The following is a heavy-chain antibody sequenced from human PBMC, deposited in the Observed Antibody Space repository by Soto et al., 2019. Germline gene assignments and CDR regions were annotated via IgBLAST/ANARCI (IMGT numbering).Heavy chain of an antibody. CDR1: GFTFSTYS. Sequence: GGSLRLSCAASGFTFSTYSMNWVRQAPGKGLEWVSYISSSSSTIYYADSVKGRFTISRDNAKNSLFLQMNSLRAEDTAVYYCARDKVCSSTTCYANDYWGQGTLVTVSS. V-gene: IGHV3-48*01. CDR3: ARDKVCSSTTCYANDY. J-gene: IGHJ4*02. CDR2: ISSSSSTI. D-gene: IGHD2-2*01.